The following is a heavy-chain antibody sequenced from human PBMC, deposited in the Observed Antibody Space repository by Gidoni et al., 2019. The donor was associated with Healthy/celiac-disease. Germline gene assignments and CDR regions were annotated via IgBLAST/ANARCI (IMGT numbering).Heavy chain of an antibody. CDR2: ISYDGSNK. V-gene: IGHV3-30*03. Sequence: QVQLVVSGGGVVQHGRSLRLSLPASGFTFSSYGMHWVPQAPVKGLGWVAVISYDGSNKYYADSVKGRFTISRDNSKNTLYLQMNSLRAEDTAVYYCASHTISSGWLGAFDIWGQGTMVTVSS. CDR1: GFTFSSYG. J-gene: IGHJ3*02. D-gene: IGHD6-19*01. CDR3: ASHTISSGWLGAFDI.